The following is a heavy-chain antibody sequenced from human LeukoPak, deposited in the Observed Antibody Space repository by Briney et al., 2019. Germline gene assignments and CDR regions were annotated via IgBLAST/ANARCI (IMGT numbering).Heavy chain of an antibody. CDR3: ARDQVDSSSWYWFDP. V-gene: IGHV1-18*01. Sequence: GASVKVSCKASGYTFTSYGISWVRQAPGQGLEWMGWISPYNGNTNYAQKLQGRVTMTTDTSTSTAYMELRSLRSDDTAVYYCARDQVDSSSWYWFDPWGQGTLVTVSS. CDR2: ISPYNGNT. J-gene: IGHJ5*02. D-gene: IGHD6-13*01. CDR1: GYTFTSYG.